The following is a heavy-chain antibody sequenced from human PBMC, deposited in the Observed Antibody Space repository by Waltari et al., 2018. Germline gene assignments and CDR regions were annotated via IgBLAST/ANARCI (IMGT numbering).Heavy chain of an antibody. V-gene: IGHV1-69*13. D-gene: IGHD6-6*01. CDR3: ARVRQLHSVNYYYYYGMDV. CDR2: IIPIFGTA. CDR1: GGTFSSYA. J-gene: IGHJ6*02. Sequence: QVQLVQSGAEVKKPGSSVKVSCKASGGTFSSYAISWVRQAPGQGLEWMGGIIPIFGTANYAQKFQGRVTITADESTSTAYMELSSLRSEDTAVYYCARVRQLHSVNYYYYYGMDVWGQGTTVTVSS.